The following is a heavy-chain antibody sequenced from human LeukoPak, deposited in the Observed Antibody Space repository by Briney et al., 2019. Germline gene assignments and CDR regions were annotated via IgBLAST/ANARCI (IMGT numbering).Heavy chain of an antibody. CDR1: GYTFTGYF. J-gene: IGHJ4*02. V-gene: IGHV1-2*02. CDR3: AIGGLQLWFLVDY. D-gene: IGHD5-18*01. CDR2: INPNSGGT. Sequence: ASVKVSCKASGYTFTGYFMHWVRQAPGQGLEWMGWINPNSGGTNYAQKFQGRVTMTRDTSISTAYMELSSLRSDDTAIYFCAIGGLQLWFLVDYWGQGTLVTVSS.